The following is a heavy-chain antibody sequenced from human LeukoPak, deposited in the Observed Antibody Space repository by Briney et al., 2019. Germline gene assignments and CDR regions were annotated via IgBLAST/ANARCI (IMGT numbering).Heavy chain of an antibody. J-gene: IGHJ6*03. CDR3: ARAYYYDSSGYYYSDYMDV. CDR2: IYYSGST. V-gene: IGHV4-39*07. Sequence: SETLSLTCTVSGGSISSTNYYWGWIRQPPGKGLEWIGSIYYSGSTYYNPSLKSRVTISVDTSKNQFSLKLSSVTAADTAVYYCARAYYYDSSGYYYSDYMDVWGKGTTVTISS. D-gene: IGHD3-22*01. CDR1: GGSISSTNYY.